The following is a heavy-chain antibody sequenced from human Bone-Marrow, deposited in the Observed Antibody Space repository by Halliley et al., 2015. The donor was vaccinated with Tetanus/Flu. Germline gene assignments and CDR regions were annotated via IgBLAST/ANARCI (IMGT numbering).Heavy chain of an antibody. D-gene: IGHD3-3*02. CDR3: AREISGASARPGYGMDV. Sequence: SLRLSCAASGFTFSSYGMHWVRQAPGKGLEWVAVIWFDGSRKYHADSVKGRFTISRDDSKNTLYLEMNSLRAEDTAVYLCAREISGASARPGYGMDVRGQGTTVAVSS. V-gene: IGHV3-33*01. J-gene: IGHJ6*02. CDR2: IWFDGSRK. CDR1: GFTFSSYG.